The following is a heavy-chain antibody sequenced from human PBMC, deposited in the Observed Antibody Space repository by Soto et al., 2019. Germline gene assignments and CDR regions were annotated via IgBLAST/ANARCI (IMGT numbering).Heavy chain of an antibody. CDR1: GGTFSSYA. Sequence: QVQLVQSGAEVKKPGSSVKVSCKASGGTFSSYAISWVRQAPGQGLEWMGGIIPIFGTANYAQKFQGRVTITADESTSTAYMELSSLRSEDTAVYYCARRYCSSTSCYEPHANWFDPWGQGTLVTVSS. J-gene: IGHJ5*02. CDR3: ARRYCSSTSCYEPHANWFDP. D-gene: IGHD2-2*01. V-gene: IGHV1-69*01. CDR2: IIPIFGTA.